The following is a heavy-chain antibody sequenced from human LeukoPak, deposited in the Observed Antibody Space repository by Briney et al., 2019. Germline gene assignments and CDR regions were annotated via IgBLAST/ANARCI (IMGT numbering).Heavy chain of an antibody. J-gene: IGHJ5*02. D-gene: IGHD4-17*01. CDR3: ARDFHDYGDPNWFDP. CDR2: IIPIFGTA. V-gene: IGHV1-69*01. Sequence: QAXGQGLEWXGXIIPIFGTANYAQKFQGRVTITADESTSTAYMELSSLRSEDTAVYYCARDFHDYGDPNWFDPWGQGTLVTVSS.